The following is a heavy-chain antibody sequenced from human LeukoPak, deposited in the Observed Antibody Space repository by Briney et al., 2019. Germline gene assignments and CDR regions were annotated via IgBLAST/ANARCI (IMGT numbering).Heavy chain of an antibody. V-gene: IGHV3-23*01. Sequence: GGSLRLSCAASGFTFSTYAMNWVRQAPGKGLEWVSVISGSGSNTYYADSAKGRFTISRDNSRNTLYLQMNSLRAEDTAVYYCARDLYDFWSGYYSRWFDPWGQGTLVTVSS. D-gene: IGHD3-3*01. J-gene: IGHJ5*02. CDR3: ARDLYDFWSGYYSRWFDP. CDR2: ISGSGSNT. CDR1: GFTFSTYA.